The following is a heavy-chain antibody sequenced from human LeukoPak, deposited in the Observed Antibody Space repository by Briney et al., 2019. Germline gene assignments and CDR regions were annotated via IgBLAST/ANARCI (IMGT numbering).Heavy chain of an antibody. CDR1: GYSFTTYW. J-gene: IGHJ6*02. V-gene: IGHV5-51*01. Sequence: GESLKISCKASGYSFTTYWIGWVRQMPGEGLEWMGVIYPGDSTTRYSPSFQGQVTISVDESISTANLQWSSLKASDSAMYFCARHRPGDQGYYCGGMDVWGQGTTVTVSS. D-gene: IGHD3-22*01. CDR3: ARHRPGDQGYYCGGMDV. CDR2: IYPGDSTT.